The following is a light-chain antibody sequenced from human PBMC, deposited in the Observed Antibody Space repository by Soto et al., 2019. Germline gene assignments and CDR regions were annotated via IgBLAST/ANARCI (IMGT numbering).Light chain of an antibody. V-gene: IGKV1-39*01. Sequence: DIQMTQSPSSLSASVGDRVTITCRASQSISSYLNWYQQKPGKAPKLLIYAASSLQSGVPSRSSGSGSVTDFTLTISSLQPEDFATYYCQRSYSTPLTFGQGTRLEIK. J-gene: IGKJ5*01. CDR3: QRSYSTPLT. CDR2: AAS. CDR1: QSISSY.